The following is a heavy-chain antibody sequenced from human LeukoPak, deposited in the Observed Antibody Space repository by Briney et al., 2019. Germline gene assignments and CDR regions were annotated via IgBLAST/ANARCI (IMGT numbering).Heavy chain of an antibody. V-gene: IGHV4-61*03. J-gene: IGHJ4*02. CDR1: GGSVSSGSYY. CDR2: IYYSGST. Sequence: SETLSLTCTVSGGSVSSGSYYWSWIRQPPGKGLEWIGYIYYSGSTNYNPSLKSRVTISVDTSKNHFSLKLSSVTAADTAVNYCARGAAIGSYYHYWGQGTLVTVSS. D-gene: IGHD1-26*01. CDR3: ARGAAIGSYYHY.